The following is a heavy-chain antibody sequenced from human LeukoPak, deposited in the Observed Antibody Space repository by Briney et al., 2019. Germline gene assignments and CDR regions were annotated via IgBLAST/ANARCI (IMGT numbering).Heavy chain of an antibody. CDR3: AKDPYSSSSGYFDY. CDR1: GFTFRSYA. V-gene: IGHV3-30*18. D-gene: IGHD6-6*01. CDR2: ISSDGSDK. J-gene: IGHJ4*02. Sequence: GGSLRLSCAASGFTFRSYAVHWVRQAPGKGLEWVAVISSDGSDKFYADSVKGRFTISRDNSKNTLYLQMNSLRAEDTAVYYCAKDPYSSSSGYFDYWGQGTLVTVSS.